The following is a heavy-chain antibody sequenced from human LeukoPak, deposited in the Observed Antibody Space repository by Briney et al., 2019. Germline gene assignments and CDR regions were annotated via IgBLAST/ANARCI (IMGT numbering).Heavy chain of an antibody. CDR3: ARFYYGSGSHPYYFDY. CDR1: GFTFSSYG. V-gene: IGHV3-30*03. D-gene: IGHD3-10*01. J-gene: IGHJ4*02. Sequence: ESGGSLRLSCAASGFTFSSYGMHWVRQAPGKGLEWVAVISYDGSNKYYADSVKGRFTISRDNSKNTLYLQMNSLRAEDTAVYYCARFYYGSGSHPYYFDYWGQGTLVTVSS. CDR2: ISYDGSNK.